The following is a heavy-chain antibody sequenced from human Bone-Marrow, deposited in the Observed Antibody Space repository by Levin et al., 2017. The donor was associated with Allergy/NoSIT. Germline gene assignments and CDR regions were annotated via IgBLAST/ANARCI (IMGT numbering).Heavy chain of an antibody. Sequence: ASVKVSCKASGYFFKHYAVNWVRQAPGQGLEWMGWISINNGNTNYAQNFQGRVTMTRDTSSNTAFMEVRGLRSGDTALYFCARGNTYSGSYNYFDNWGQGTLVTVSS. CDR1: GYFFKHYA. J-gene: IGHJ4*02. D-gene: IGHD1-26*01. CDR3: ARGNTYSGSYNYFDN. CDR2: ISINNGNT. V-gene: IGHV1-18*01.